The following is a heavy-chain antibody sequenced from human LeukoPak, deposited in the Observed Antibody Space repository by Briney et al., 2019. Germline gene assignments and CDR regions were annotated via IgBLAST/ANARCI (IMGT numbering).Heavy chain of an antibody. J-gene: IGHJ5*02. Sequence: SETLSLTCSVSGGSISSSPYYWGWIRQPPGKGLEWIGSIYYSGSTYYNPPLKSRVTISVDTSKNQFSLKLSSVTAADTAVYYCARHGSYSLSVWFDPWGQGTLVTVSS. CDR1: GGSISSSPYY. CDR2: IYYSGST. V-gene: IGHV4-39*01. D-gene: IGHD2-21*01. CDR3: ARHGSYSLSVWFDP.